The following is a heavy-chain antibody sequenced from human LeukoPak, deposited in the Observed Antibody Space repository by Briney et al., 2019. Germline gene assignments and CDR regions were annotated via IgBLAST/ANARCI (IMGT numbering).Heavy chain of an antibody. Sequence: SVKVSCKASGGTFSSYAISWVRQAPGQGLEWMGGIIPIFGTANYAQKFQGRVTITTDESTSTAYMELSSLRSEDTAVYYCARDTAAGTAGFDYWGQGTLVTVSS. J-gene: IGHJ4*02. V-gene: IGHV1-69*05. CDR3: ARDTAAGTAGFDY. D-gene: IGHD6-13*01. CDR2: IIPIFGTA. CDR1: GGTFSSYA.